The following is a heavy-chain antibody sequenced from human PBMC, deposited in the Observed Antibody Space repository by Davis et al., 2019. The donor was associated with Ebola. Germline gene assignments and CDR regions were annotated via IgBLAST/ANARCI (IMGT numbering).Heavy chain of an antibody. J-gene: IGHJ4*02. Sequence: AASVKVSCKASGYTFTSFGITWVRQAPGQGLEWMGWISGSNGNTNYEQKLQGRVTMTTDTSTSTAYMELRSLRSDDTAVYFCARSPPGMAVPLGSYWGQGTLVTVSS. CDR3: ARSPPGMAVPLGSY. V-gene: IGHV1-18*01. CDR1: GYTFTSFG. D-gene: IGHD6-19*01. CDR2: ISGSNGNT.